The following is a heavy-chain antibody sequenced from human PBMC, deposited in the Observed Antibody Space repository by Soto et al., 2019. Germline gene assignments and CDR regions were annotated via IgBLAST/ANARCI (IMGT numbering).Heavy chain of an antibody. CDR2: ISAHNGNT. CDR3: ARGRYGDY. CDR1: GYTFTSYG. Sequence: QVHLVQSGAEVKKPGASVKASCKPSGYTFTSYGITWVRQAPGQGLEWMGWISAHNGNTEYAQKLQGRVIVTRDTSTSTAYMELRSLRSDDTAVYYCARGRYGDYWGQGALVTVSS. D-gene: IGHD1-1*01. J-gene: IGHJ4*02. V-gene: IGHV1-18*01.